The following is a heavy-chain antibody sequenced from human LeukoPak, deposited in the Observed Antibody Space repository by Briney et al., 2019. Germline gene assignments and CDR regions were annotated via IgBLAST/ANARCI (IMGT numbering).Heavy chain of an antibody. CDR2: IYSGGRT. J-gene: IGHJ4*02. CDR3: ARDYSGGFDY. CDR1: GFTVISNY. V-gene: IGHV3-66*01. Sequence: PGGSLRLSCAASGFTVISNYMSWVRQAPGKGLEWVSVIYSGGRTFYADSVQGRFTISRDNSKNTLYLQMNSLRAEDTAVYYCARDYSGGFDYWGQGTLVTVSS. D-gene: IGHD1-26*01.